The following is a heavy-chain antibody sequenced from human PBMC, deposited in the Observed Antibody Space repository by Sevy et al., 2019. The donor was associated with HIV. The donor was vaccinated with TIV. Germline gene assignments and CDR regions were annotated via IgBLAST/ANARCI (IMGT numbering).Heavy chain of an antibody. J-gene: IGHJ3*02. CDR2: ISGSGGST. CDR1: GFTFSSYA. CDR3: AKFLRGSSVYYGLDDAFDI. V-gene: IGHV3-23*01. D-gene: IGHD3-22*01. Sequence: GGSLRLSCAASGFTFSSYAMSWVRQAPGKGLEWVSAISGSGGSTYYADSVKGRFTISRYKSKNTLYLQMNSLRAEDTGVYYCAKFLRGSSVYYGLDDAFDIWGQGTMVTVSS.